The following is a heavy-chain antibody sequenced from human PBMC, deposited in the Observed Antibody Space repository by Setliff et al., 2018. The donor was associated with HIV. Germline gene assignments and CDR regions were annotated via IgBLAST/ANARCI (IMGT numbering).Heavy chain of an antibody. CDR1: VGSFSGYY. J-gene: IGHJ3*02. D-gene: IGHD3-22*01. CDR2: ISHSGRT. Sequence: LSLTCAVYVGSFSGYYWSWIRQPPGKGLEWIGEISHSGRTNYNPSLKSRVTISVDTSKNQFSLELSSVTAADTAVYYCARGPLDSSGYRSDAFDIWGQGTVVTVSS. V-gene: IGHV4-34*01. CDR3: ARGPLDSSGYRSDAFDI.